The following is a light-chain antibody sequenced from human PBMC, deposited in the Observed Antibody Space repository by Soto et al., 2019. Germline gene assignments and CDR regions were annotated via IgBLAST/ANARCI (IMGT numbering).Light chain of an antibody. CDR2: EAS. Sequence: DIQMTQSPSTLSASVGDRVTITCRASQSISTWLAWYQQKSGKAPKLLIYEASSLGSGVPSRFSGSGSGTDFTLTISSLQAEDVAVYYCQQYYSTPQTFGQGTKVDIK. J-gene: IGKJ1*01. CDR3: QQYYSTPQT. V-gene: IGKV1-5*03. CDR1: QSISTW.